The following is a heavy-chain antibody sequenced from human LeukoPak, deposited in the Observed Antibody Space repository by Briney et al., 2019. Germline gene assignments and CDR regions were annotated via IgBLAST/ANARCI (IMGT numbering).Heavy chain of an antibody. Sequence: GASVKVSCKASGYTFTNYGISWVRQAPGQGLEWMGCISAYNGNTNYAQKLQGRVTMTTDTSTSTAYMELRSLRSDDTAVYYCARDTPYDILTGSNNWFDPWGQGTLVTVSS. CDR1: GYTFTNYG. CDR3: ARDTPYDILTGSNNWFDP. J-gene: IGHJ5*02. V-gene: IGHV1-18*04. D-gene: IGHD3-9*01. CDR2: ISAYNGNT.